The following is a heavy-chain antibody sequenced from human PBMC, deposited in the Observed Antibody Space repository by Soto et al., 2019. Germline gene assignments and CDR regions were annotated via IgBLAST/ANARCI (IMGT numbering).Heavy chain of an antibody. CDR2: ISGSGGST. D-gene: IGHD6-19*01. CDR3: AKDMNPYSSGWYHYDY. CDR1: GFTFSSYA. J-gene: IGHJ4*02. V-gene: IGHV3-23*01. Sequence: GGSLRLSCAASGFTFSSYAMSWVRQAPGKGLEWVSAISGSGGSTYYADSVKGRFTISRDNSKNTLYLQMNSLRAEDTAVYYCAKDMNPYSSGWYHYDYWGQGTLVTVSS.